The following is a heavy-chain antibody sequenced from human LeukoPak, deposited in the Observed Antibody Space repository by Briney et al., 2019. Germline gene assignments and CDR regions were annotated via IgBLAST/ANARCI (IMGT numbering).Heavy chain of an antibody. J-gene: IGHJ4*02. D-gene: IGHD5-24*01. V-gene: IGHV4-59*12. CDR3: AGDGYNFGY. CDR2: IYYSGST. CDR1: GGSISSYY. Sequence: SETLSLTCTVSGGSISSYYWSWIRQPPGKGLEWIGYIYYSGSTNYNPSLKSRVTISVDTSKNQFSLKLSSVTAADTAVYYCAGDGYNFGYWGQGTLVTVSS.